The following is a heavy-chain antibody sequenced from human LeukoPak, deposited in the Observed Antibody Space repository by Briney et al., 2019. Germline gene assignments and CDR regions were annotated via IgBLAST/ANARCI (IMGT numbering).Heavy chain of an antibody. CDR3: ARIIIYDNVSP. D-gene: IGHD3-16*01. CDR1: GDSIGTSGYY. CDR2: ISYSGST. Sequence: SETLSLTCTVSGDSIGTSGYYWGWIRQPPGKGLEWIGSISYSGSTYYNRSLKSRVTISVDTSKTHFSLKLISLTAADTAVYYCARIIIYDNVSPWGQGTLVTVSS. J-gene: IGHJ5*02. V-gene: IGHV4-39*02.